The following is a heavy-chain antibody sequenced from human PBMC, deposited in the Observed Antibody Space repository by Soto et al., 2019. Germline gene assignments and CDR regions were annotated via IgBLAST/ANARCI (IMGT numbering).Heavy chain of an antibody. J-gene: IGHJ4*02. V-gene: IGHV4-59*08. CDR1: GGSVSGYY. Sequence: SETLSLTCTVSGGSVSGYYWGWIRQPPGRGLEYIGHIHYSGSTNYNPSLKSRVTMSVDASRNQFSLKLNSVTAADTVVYFCARHYNSGSYPLDCWGQGTLVTVS. CDR3: ARHYNSGSYPLDC. CDR2: IHYSGST. D-gene: IGHD3-10*01.